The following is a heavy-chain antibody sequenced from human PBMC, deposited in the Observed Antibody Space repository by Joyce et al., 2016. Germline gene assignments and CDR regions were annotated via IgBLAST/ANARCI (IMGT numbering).Heavy chain of an antibody. CDR2: INHGGRT. J-gene: IGHJ4*02. D-gene: IGHD2/OR15-2a*01. CDR1: GGSFSGYY. Sequence: QVQLQQWGAGLLKPSETLSLTCAVYGGSFSGYYWSWIRQPPGKGLGWIVEINHGGRTDYNPSLKSRVTVSVDTSKNQLSLKLSSVTAADTAVYYCARRFYRVTTRAVDYFDYWGQGTLVTVSS. V-gene: IGHV4-34*01. CDR3: ARRFYRVTTRAVDYFDY.